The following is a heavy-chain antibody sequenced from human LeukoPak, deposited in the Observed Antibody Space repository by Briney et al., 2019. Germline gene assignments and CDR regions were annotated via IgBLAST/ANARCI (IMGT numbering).Heavy chain of an antibody. D-gene: IGHD6-19*01. J-gene: IGHJ4*02. Sequence: PGGSLRLPCAASGFTFSSYSMNWVRQAPGKGLEWVSSISSSSSYIYYADSVKGRFTISRDNAKNSLYLQMNSLRAEDTALYYCARAHSGWYDYWGQGTLVTVSS. V-gene: IGHV3-21*04. CDR3: ARAHSGWYDY. CDR1: GFTFSSYS. CDR2: ISSSSSYI.